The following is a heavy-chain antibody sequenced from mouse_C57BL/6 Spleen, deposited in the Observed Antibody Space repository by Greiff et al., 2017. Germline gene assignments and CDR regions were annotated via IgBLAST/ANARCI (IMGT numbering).Heavy chain of an antibody. CDR3: ARRAPTGHFDC. CDR2: IDPSDSYT. Sequence: QVQLQQPGAELVRPGTSVKLSCKASGYTFTSYWMHWVKQRPGQGLEWIGVIDPSDSYTNYNQKFKGKATLTVDTSSSTAYMQLSSLTSEDSAVYYCARRAPTGHFDCWGQGTTLTVAS. CDR1: GYTFTSYW. J-gene: IGHJ2*01. D-gene: IGHD4-1*02. V-gene: IGHV1-59*01.